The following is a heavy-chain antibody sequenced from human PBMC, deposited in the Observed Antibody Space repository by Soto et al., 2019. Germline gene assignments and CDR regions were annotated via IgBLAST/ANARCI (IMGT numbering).Heavy chain of an antibody. CDR3: GKGLSIAAINY. J-gene: IGHJ4*02. D-gene: IGHD6-13*01. CDR1: GFTFDDYA. V-gene: IGHV3-9*01. CDR2: ITWNSDIV. Sequence: EVQLVESGGGLVQPGRSLRLSCTASGFTFDDYALHWVRQAPGKGLEWVSGITWNSDIVKYADSLKGRFTISRDNARNCLYLQMNSLRAEDTAFYFCGKGLSIAAINYWGQRTMVTVSS.